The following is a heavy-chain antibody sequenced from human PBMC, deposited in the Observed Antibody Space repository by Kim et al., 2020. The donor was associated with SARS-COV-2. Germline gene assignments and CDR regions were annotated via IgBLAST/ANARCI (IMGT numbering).Heavy chain of an antibody. J-gene: IGHJ4*02. Sequence: ASVKVSCKVSGYTLTELSMHWVRQAPGKGLEWMGGFDPEDGETIYAQKFQGRVTMTEDTSTDTVYMELSSLRSEDTAVYYCATARGAGGSGSYPLDYWGQGTLVTVSS. CDR3: ATARGAGGSGSYPLDY. D-gene: IGHD3-10*01. CDR1: GYTLTELS. CDR2: FDPEDGET. V-gene: IGHV1-24*01.